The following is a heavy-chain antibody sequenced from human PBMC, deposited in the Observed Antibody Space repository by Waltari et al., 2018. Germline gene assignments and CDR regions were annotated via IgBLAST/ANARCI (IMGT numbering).Heavy chain of an antibody. Sequence: RLVESGGGLVEPGGSLRLSREGSGFNFGEYGVSGVRQVPGKGLEWVASIRRLGWHIYYADPVKGRFTISRDDAQSSVYLQMTSLRSEDTAVYFCARDDDCSDGSCYKSGAYYFMAVWGRGTTVSVSS. D-gene: IGHD2-15*01. CDR1: GFNFGEYG. V-gene: IGHV3-21*02. CDR2: IRRLGWHI. J-gene: IGHJ6*03. CDR3: ARDDDCSDGSCYKSGAYYFMAV.